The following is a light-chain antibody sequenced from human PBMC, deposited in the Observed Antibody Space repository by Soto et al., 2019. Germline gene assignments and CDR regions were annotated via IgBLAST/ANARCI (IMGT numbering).Light chain of an antibody. V-gene: IGKV1-33*01. J-gene: IGKJ4*01. CDR3: QQYETLPPT. Sequence: DIRMTQSPSSLSASVGDRITITCQASQGINHFLNWDQQKPGKAPRRLMYDTSNVEGGGPSRFSGTGSGTDFTFTISSLQPEDIATYYCQQYETLPPTFGGGTKVEIK. CDR2: DTS. CDR1: QGINHF.